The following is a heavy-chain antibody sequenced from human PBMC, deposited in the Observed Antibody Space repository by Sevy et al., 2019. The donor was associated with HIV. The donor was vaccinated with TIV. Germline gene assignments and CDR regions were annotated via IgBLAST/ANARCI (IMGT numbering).Heavy chain of an antibody. Sequence: ASVNVACKASGYTLTTYYMHWVRQAPGQGLEWMGMINPSGGNTNYAQKFQGRVTMTRDTSTSTVYMELSRLRSEDTAVYYCARALEIYRSSGYWFDPWGQGTLVTVSS. J-gene: IGHJ5*02. CDR1: GYTLTTYY. CDR2: INPSGGNT. CDR3: ARALEIYRSSGYWFDP. D-gene: IGHD6-6*01. V-gene: IGHV1-46*01.